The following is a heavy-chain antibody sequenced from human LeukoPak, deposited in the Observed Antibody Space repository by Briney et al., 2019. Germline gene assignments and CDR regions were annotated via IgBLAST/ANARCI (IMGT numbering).Heavy chain of an antibody. CDR1: GGSINSYF. D-gene: IGHD5-18*01. CDR3: ARQLRGYSFVFDQ. Sequence: SETLSLTCTVSGGSINSYFWSWIRQPPGKRLEYIGYIYNTGSTHYNPSLKSRVTISVDASKNQFSLQLSSVTAADTAVYYCARQLRGYSFVFDQWGQGILVTVSS. V-gene: IGHV4-59*01. CDR2: IYNTGST. J-gene: IGHJ4*02.